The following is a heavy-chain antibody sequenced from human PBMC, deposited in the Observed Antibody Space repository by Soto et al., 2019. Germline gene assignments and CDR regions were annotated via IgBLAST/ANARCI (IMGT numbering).Heavy chain of an antibody. CDR1: GDTLKKYV. D-gene: IGHD6-13*01. CDR2: IIPTFGTA. Sequence: HVQLVQSGAEVKKPGSSVKVSCKASGDTLKKYVITWVRQAPGQGLEWMGGIIPTFGTAKYAQKFQGRVTITADYSTNSAYRELSGLTSEDTAVYYCAVDYSGTTLTWFDPWGQGTLVTVSS. V-gene: IGHV1-69*01. CDR3: AVDYSGTTLTWFDP. J-gene: IGHJ5*02.